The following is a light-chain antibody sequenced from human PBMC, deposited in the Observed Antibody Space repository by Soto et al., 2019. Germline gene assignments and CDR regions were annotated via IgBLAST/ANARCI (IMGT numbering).Light chain of an antibody. V-gene: IGKV2-30*01. CDR2: LVS. Sequence: DVVLTQSPLSLPVTLGQPASISCRSSQSLQYSDGNTYLHWFQQRPGQSPRRLLYLVSNRDSGXAXRXXGSGSGTDFTLRSSRVEAEDVGVYYCMQCVYGRPYTFGQGTKLEIK. CDR3: MQCVYGRPYT. J-gene: IGKJ2*01. CDR1: QSLQYSDGNTY.